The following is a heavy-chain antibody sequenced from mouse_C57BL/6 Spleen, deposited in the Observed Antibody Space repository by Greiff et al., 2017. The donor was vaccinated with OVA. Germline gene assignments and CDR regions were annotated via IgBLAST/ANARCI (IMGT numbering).Heavy chain of an antibody. CDR2: IDPEDGDT. CDR1: GFNIKDYY. CDR3: ARSPSEPYFDY. Sequence: EVQLQQSGAELVKPGASVKLSCTASGFNIKDYYMHWVKQRTEQGLEWIGRIDPEDGDTKYAPKFQGKATITADTSSNTAYLQLSSLTSEDTAVYYCARSPSEPYFDYWGQGTTLTVSS. V-gene: IGHV14-2*01. J-gene: IGHJ2*01.